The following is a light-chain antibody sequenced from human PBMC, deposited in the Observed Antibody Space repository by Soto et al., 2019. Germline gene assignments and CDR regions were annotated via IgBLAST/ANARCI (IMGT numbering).Light chain of an antibody. CDR1: QSISSY. CDR2: AAS. CDR3: QQSYTTPRT. Sequence: DIEMTQSPSSLSASVGDRVTITCRASQSISSYLNWYQQKPGNAPNLLIYAASALQSGVPSRFSEYGSETDFNLTISYLQAEYFATYYCQQSYTTPRTFGQGTKVEVK. J-gene: IGKJ1*01. V-gene: IGKV1-39*01.